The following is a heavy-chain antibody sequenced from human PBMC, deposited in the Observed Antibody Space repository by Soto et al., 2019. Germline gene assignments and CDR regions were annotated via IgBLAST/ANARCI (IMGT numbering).Heavy chain of an antibody. CDR1: GFSLSTSGVG. D-gene: IGHD2-2*01. CDR2: VYWDDDK. CDR3: AHIRIVCPFDY. V-gene: IGHV2-5*02. Sequence: SGPTLVNPTQTLTLTCTFSGFSLSTSGVGVGWIRQPPGKALEWLALVYWDDDKRYNPSLKSRLTITKDTSKNQVVLTLTNMDPVDTATYYCAHIRIVCPFDYWGQGTLVTVSS. J-gene: IGHJ4*02.